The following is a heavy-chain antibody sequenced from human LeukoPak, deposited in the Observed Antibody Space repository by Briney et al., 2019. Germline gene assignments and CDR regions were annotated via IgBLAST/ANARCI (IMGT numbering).Heavy chain of an antibody. Sequence: SEALSLTCTVSGGSISTYYWSWIRQSPGKGLEWIGSIYYSGSTNYNPSLKSRVTISVDTSKNQFSLELSSVTAADTAVYYCAVNLTRHTFDIWGQGTMVTVSS. D-gene: IGHD1-1*01. J-gene: IGHJ3*02. V-gene: IGHV4-59*08. CDR2: IYYSGST. CDR1: GGSISTYY. CDR3: AVNLTRHTFDI.